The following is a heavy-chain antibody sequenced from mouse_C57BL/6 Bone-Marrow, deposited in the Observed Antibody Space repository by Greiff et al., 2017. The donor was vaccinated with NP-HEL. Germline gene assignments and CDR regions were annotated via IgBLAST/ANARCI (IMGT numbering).Heavy chain of an antibody. V-gene: IGHV1-64*01. D-gene: IGHD1-1*01. CDR1: GYTFTSYW. CDR3: ARWFYYGSSWYFDV. J-gene: IGHJ1*03. Sequence: VKLQQPGAELVKPGASVKLSCKASGYTFTSYWMHWVKQRPGQGLEWIGMIHPNSGSTNYNEKFKSKATLTVDKSSSTAYMQISSLTSEDSAVYYCARWFYYGSSWYFDVWGTGTTVTVSS. CDR2: IHPNSGST.